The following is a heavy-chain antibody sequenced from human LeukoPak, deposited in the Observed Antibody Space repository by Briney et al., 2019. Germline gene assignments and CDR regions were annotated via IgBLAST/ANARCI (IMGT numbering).Heavy chain of an antibody. J-gene: IGHJ6*02. CDR1: GFTFTSSA. D-gene: IGHD3-22*01. CDR3: AAGRRITMIVPGGYYGMDV. Sequence: GASVTVSCKASGFTFTSSAMQWVRQARGQRLGWIGWIVVGSGNTNYAQKFQERVTITRDMSTSTAYMELSSLRSEDTAVYYCAAGRRITMIVPGGYYGMDVWGQGTTVTVSS. CDR2: IVVGSGNT. V-gene: IGHV1-58*02.